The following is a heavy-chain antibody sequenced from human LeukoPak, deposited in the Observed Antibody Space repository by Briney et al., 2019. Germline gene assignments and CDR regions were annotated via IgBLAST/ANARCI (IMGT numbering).Heavy chain of an antibody. CDR2: INWNGGST. V-gene: IGHV3-20*04. D-gene: IGHD3-22*01. J-gene: IGHJ4*02. CDR1: GFIFDNYG. CDR3: ARVTVYYDSRGYFDF. Sequence: PGGSLRLSCAASGFIFDNYGMSWVRQAPGKGLEWVSGINWNGGSTGYADSVKGRFTISRDKAKNSLYLQLNSLRAEDTALYYCARVTVYYDSRGYFDFWGQGTLVTVSS.